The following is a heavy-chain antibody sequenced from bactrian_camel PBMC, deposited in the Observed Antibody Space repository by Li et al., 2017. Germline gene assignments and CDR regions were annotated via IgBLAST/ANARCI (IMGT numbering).Heavy chain of an antibody. Sequence: HVQLVESGGGSVHAGGSLRLSCAASGFTFGSVCVGWFRQAPGKEREGVAGIGSDDGSTHYADSVKGRFTISHDNAENTLYLQLDSLKPEDTAMYYCAADDFRYSGTWDCPPDMKANYWGQGTQVTVS. V-gene: IGHV3S1*01. J-gene: IGHJ4*01. CDR2: IGSDDGST. CDR1: GFTFGSVC. D-gene: IGHD2*01. CDR3: AADDFRYSGTWDCPPDMKANY.